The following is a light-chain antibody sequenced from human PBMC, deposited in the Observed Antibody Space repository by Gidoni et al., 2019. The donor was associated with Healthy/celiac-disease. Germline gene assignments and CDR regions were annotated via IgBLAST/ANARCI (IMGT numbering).Light chain of an antibody. CDR1: QSLGTF. Sequence: EIVLTQSPVTVSLSPGESATLCFRASQSLGTFLVWYQHKPGQAPRLLIYGASTRSSGVPARFSGTGSGTEFTLTIASIEPEDFAVYYCQQRGRCPLTFGGGTRVEI. V-gene: IGKV3-11*01. CDR2: GAS. J-gene: IGKJ4*01. CDR3: QQRGRCPLT.